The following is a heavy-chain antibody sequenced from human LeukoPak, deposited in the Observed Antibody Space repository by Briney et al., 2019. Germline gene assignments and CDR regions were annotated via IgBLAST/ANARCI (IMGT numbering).Heavy chain of an antibody. Sequence: SQTLSLTCTVSGGSISTGDYYWSWIRQPPGKGLEWIGYIYYSGSTYYNPSLKSRVTISVDTSKNQFSLNLSSVTAADTAVYYCARATNRNDFSNYGNPPFDYWGQGTLVTVSS. CDR3: ARATNRNDFSNYGNPPFDY. D-gene: IGHD4-11*01. V-gene: IGHV4-30-4*08. CDR2: IYYSGST. CDR1: GGSISTGDYY. J-gene: IGHJ4*02.